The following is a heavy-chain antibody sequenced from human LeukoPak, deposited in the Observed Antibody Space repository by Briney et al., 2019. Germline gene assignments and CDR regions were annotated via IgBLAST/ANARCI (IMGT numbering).Heavy chain of an antibody. CDR2: IKSETDGGTI. CDR1: GFTFSNAW. J-gene: IGHJ4*02. CDR3: TTSIVGTTAY. Sequence: GGSLRLSCAASGFTFSNAWMSWVRQAPGKGLEWVGRIKSETDGGTIHYGAPVKGRFIISRNDSKNTVGLQMNSLKTEDTGVYYCTTSIVGTTAYWGQGTLVIVSS. V-gene: IGHV3-15*01. D-gene: IGHD1-26*01.